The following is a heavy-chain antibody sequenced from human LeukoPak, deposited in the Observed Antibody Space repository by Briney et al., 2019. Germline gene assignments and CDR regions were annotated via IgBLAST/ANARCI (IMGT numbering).Heavy chain of an antibody. CDR3: ARRVRAGDYRLDY. Sequence: SETLSLTCAVYGGSFSIYQYNWIRQTPGKGLEWIGEINPSGSTNYNPTLKSRVTMSLDTSKSQISLKLSSMTAADTAVYYCARRVRAGDYRLDYWGQGTLVTVPS. D-gene: IGHD4-17*01. J-gene: IGHJ4*02. CDR2: INPSGST. CDR1: GGSFSIYQ. V-gene: IGHV4-34*01.